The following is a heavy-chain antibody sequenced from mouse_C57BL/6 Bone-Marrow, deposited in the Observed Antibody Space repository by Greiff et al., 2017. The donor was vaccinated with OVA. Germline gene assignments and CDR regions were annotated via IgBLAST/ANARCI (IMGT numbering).Heavy chain of an antibody. D-gene: IGHD1-1*01. Sequence: QVQLQQPGAELVMPGASVKLSCKASGYTFTSYWMHWVKQRPGQGLEWIGEIDPSDSYTNYNQKFKGKSTLTVDKSSSTAYMQLSSLTSEDSAVYYCARSPHYYGSSLYAMDYWGQGTSVTVSS. CDR2: IDPSDSYT. J-gene: IGHJ4*01. CDR3: ARSPHYYGSSLYAMDY. V-gene: IGHV1-69*01. CDR1: GYTFTSYW.